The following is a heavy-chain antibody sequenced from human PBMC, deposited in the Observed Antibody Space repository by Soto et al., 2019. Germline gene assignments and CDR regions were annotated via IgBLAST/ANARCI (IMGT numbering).Heavy chain of an antibody. CDR3: AKGQRDFWTNYYMDV. J-gene: IGHJ6*03. CDR2: ISGSGGST. Sequence: EVQLLESGGGLVQPGGSLRLSCAASGFTFSSYAMSWVRQAPGKGLEWVSAISGSGGSTYYADSGKGRFTISRDNSKNTLYLQMNSLRAEDTAVSYCAKGQRDFWTNYYMDVWGKGTTVTVSS. D-gene: IGHD3-3*01. V-gene: IGHV3-23*01. CDR1: GFTFSSYA.